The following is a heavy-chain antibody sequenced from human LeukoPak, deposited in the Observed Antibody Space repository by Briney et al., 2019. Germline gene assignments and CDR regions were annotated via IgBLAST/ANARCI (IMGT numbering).Heavy chain of an antibody. Sequence: SVKVSCKASGGTFSRYAISWVRQAPGQGLEWMGGIIPIFGTANYAQKFQGRVTITADKSTTTAYMELSSLKSEDTAVYYCAIDNSRPVITLDHWGQGTLVTVSS. J-gene: IGHJ4*02. D-gene: IGHD3-10*01. CDR1: GGTFSRYA. V-gene: IGHV1-69*06. CDR3: AIDNSRPVITLDH. CDR2: IIPIFGTA.